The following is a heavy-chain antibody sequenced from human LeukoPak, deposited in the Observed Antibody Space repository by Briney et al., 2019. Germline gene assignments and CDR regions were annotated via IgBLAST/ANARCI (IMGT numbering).Heavy chain of an antibody. CDR1: GGSLSSISYY. CDR2: IYYSGST. Sequence: PSETLSLTCTVSGGSLSSISYYWGWVRQPPGKGLEWTGYIYYSGSTYYNPSLKSRVTISVDTSKNQFSLKLSSVTAADTAVYYCARFYCGGDCYSGYFNYWGQGTLVTVSS. J-gene: IGHJ4*02. D-gene: IGHD2-21*02. V-gene: IGHV4-39*01. CDR3: ARFYCGGDCYSGYFNY.